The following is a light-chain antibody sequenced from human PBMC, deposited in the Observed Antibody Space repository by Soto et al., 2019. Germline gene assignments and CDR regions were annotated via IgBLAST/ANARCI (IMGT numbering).Light chain of an antibody. V-gene: IGKV3-20*01. CDR2: GAS. Sequence: EIVLTQSPGSLSLSPGERATLSCRASQSVSSKYLGWYQQKPGQAPRLLIYGASSRANGIPDRFSGSGSGTDFTLTIRSLQPEDFATYYCLQDYNYPWTFGQGTKVDIK. CDR3: LQDYNYPWT. CDR1: QSVSSKY. J-gene: IGKJ1*01.